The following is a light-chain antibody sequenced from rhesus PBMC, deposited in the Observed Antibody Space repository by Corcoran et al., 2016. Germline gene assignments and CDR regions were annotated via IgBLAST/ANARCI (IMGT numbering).Light chain of an antibody. Sequence: DIQMSQSPSSLSASVGDRVTITCRASQGISSYLNWYQQKPGKAPKLLIYYANSLESGVPSRFSGSGSGTDVTLTISSLQPEDVATYYCQQGNSNPLTFGGGTKVEIK. V-gene: IGKV1-32*02. CDR1: QGISSY. CDR2: YAN. CDR3: QQGNSNPLT. J-gene: IGKJ4*01.